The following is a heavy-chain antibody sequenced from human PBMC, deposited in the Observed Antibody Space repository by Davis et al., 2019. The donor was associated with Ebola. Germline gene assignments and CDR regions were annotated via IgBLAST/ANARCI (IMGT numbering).Heavy chain of an antibody. D-gene: IGHD6-19*01. V-gene: IGHV4-4*07. CDR3: ARDMAGKFDY. CDR2: IYISGST. Sequence: PSETLSLTCTVSGGSLNNTDYYWSWIRQPAGKGLEWIGRIYISGSTNYNPSLKSRVTMSVDTSKKQFSLKLSSVTAADTAVYYCARDMAGKFDYWGQGTLVTVSS. CDR1: GGSLNNTDYY. J-gene: IGHJ4*02.